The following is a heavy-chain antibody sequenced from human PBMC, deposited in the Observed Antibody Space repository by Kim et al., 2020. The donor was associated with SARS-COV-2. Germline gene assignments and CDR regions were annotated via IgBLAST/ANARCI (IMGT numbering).Heavy chain of an antibody. CDR2: IGGSGVNT. CDR1: GFTFNIYA. V-gene: IGHV3-23*01. Sequence: GGSLRLSCAASGFTFNIYAMSWVRQAPGKGLEWVSAIGGSGVNTYYADSVKGRFTISRDNSKNTLYLQMNSLRAEDTAVYYCAKKLGGPVVTSGYFDYWG. CDR3: AKKLGGPVVTSGYFDY. D-gene: IGHD2-15*01. J-gene: IGHJ4*03.